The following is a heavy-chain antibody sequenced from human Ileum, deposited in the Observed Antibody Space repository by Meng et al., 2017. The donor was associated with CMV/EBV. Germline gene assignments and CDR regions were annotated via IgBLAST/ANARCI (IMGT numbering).Heavy chain of an antibody. CDR1: GFTFSSYA. J-gene: IGHJ4*02. CDR3: ARGGTTALLYYFDY. Sequence: LKISCAASGFTFSSYAMHWVRQAPGKGLEWVAVISYDGSNKYYADSVKGRFTISRDNSKNTLYLQMNSLRAEDTAVYYCARGGTTALLYYFDYWGQGTLVTVSS. D-gene: IGHD4-11*01. V-gene: IGHV3-30-3*01. CDR2: ISYDGSNK.